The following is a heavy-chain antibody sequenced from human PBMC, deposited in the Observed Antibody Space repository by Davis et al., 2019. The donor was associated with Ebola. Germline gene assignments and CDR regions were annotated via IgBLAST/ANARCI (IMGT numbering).Heavy chain of an antibody. CDR1: GFTFSSYG. D-gene: IGHD6-19*01. Sequence: GESLKISCAASGFTFSSYGMHWVRQAPGKGLEWVAFIRYDGSNKYYADSVKGRFTISKDNSKNTLYLQMNSLRAEDTAVYYCAKDGIVAAVAGLGDWGQGTLVTVSS. CDR2: IRYDGSNK. J-gene: IGHJ4*02. V-gene: IGHV3-30*02. CDR3: AKDGIVAAVAGLGD.